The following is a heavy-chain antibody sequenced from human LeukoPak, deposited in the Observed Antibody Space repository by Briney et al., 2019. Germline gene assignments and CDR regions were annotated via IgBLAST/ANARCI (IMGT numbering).Heavy chain of an antibody. Sequence: SETLSLTCTVSGGSVSSSSYYWGWIRQSPGKGLEWIGSISYSGTNYNNPSLKSRVSISIDTSKNQFSVKLTSVTAADTAMYYCARLGTLRSWGQGTLVTVSS. CDR2: ISYSGTN. D-gene: IGHD7-27*01. CDR1: GGSVSSSSYY. J-gene: IGHJ5*02. CDR3: ARLGTLRS. V-gene: IGHV4-39*01.